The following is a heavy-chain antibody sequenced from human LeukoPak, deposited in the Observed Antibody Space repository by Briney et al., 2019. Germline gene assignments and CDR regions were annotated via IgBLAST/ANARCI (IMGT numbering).Heavy chain of an antibody. Sequence: GESLKISCKGSGYSFTSYWIGWVRQMPGKGLESMVIIYPGDSDTRYSPSFQGQVTISADKSISTAYLQWSSLKASDTAMYYCARAFGGSGSSNWFDPWGQGTLVTVSS. D-gene: IGHD3-10*01. CDR3: ARAFGGSGSSNWFDP. CDR1: GYSFTSYW. V-gene: IGHV5-51*01. CDR2: IYPGDSDT. J-gene: IGHJ5*02.